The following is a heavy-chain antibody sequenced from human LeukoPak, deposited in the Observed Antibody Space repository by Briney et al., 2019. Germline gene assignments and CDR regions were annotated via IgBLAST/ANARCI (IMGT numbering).Heavy chain of an antibody. V-gene: IGHV1-69*13. CDR1: GGTFSSYA. D-gene: IGHD3-22*01. CDR3: ARLYYYDSSGPPGAFDI. J-gene: IGHJ3*02. CDR2: IIPIFGTA. Sequence: GASAKVSCKASGGTFSSYAISWVRQAPGQGLEWMGGIIPIFGTANYAQKFQGRVTITADESTSTAYMELSSLRSEDTAVYYCARLYYYDSSGPPGAFDIWGQGTMVTVSS.